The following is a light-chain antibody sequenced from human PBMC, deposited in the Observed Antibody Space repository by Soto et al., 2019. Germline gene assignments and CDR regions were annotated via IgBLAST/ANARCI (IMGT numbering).Light chain of an antibody. Sequence: EIVLTQSPATLSLSPGERATLSCRASQSVSSYLTWYQQKPGQAPRLLIYDASNSATGIPARCSGSGSGTDFTLTISTLEPEDFEIYYRQNRSNSPWTFGQGTKVEIK. V-gene: IGKV3-11*01. J-gene: IGKJ1*01. CDR3: QNRSNSPWT. CDR1: QSVSSY. CDR2: DAS.